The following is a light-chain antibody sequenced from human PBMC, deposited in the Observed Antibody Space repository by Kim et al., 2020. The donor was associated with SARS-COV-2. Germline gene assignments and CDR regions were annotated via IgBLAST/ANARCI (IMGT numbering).Light chain of an antibody. Sequence: KTVPISCTRSSGSIASDYVQWYQQRPGSSPTTVIYEDNQRPSGVPDRFSGSIDSSSNSASLTISGLKTEDEADYYCLSYDSTNHWVFGGGTKLTVL. CDR2: EDN. V-gene: IGLV6-57*01. J-gene: IGLJ3*02. CDR3: LSYDSTNHWV. CDR1: SGSIASDY.